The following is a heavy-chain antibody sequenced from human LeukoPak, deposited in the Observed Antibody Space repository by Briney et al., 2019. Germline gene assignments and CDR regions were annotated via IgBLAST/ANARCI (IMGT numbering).Heavy chain of an antibody. V-gene: IGHV3-7*01. J-gene: IGHJ4*02. CDR2: INQDGSEN. D-gene: IGHD3-16*01. CDR1: GFTFNDYW. CDR3: ARSSWGSSTNS. Sequence: GGSLRLSCAASGFTFNDYWMSWVRQAPGRGLEWVANINQDGSENYYVDSMKGRFTSSRDNAKNSIYLQMDSLRAEDTAVYYCARSSWGSSTNSWGQGTLVIVSS.